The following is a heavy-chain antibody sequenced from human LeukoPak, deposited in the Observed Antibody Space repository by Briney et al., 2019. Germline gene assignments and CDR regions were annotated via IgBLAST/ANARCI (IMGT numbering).Heavy chain of an antibody. J-gene: IGHJ3*02. CDR2: IYTSGST. CDR1: GGSISSGSYY. Sequence: PSETLSLTCTVSGGSISSGSYYWSWIRQPAGKGLEWIGRIYTSGSTNYNPSLKSRVTISVDTSKNQFSLKLSSVTAADTAVYYCARVKYSDSSGYYYGAFDIWGQGTMVTVSS. D-gene: IGHD3-22*01. V-gene: IGHV4-61*02. CDR3: ARVKYSDSSGYYYGAFDI.